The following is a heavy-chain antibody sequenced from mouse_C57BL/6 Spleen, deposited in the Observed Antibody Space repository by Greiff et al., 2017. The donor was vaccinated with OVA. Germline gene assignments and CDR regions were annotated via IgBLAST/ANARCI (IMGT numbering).Heavy chain of an antibody. CDR1: GYTFTSYW. D-gene: IGHD2-2*01. CDR3: ARRAMVTTKYFDY. J-gene: IGHJ2*01. Sequence: QVQLQQPGAELVMPGASVKLSCKASGYTFTSYWMHWVKQRPGQGLEWIGEIDPSDSYTNYNQKFKGKSTLTVDKSSSPAYMQPSSLTSEDSAVYYCARRAMVTTKYFDYWGQGTTLTVSS. V-gene: IGHV1-69*01. CDR2: IDPSDSYT.